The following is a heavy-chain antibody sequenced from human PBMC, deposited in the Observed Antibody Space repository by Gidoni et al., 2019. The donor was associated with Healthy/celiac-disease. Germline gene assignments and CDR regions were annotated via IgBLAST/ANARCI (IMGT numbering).Heavy chain of an antibody. Sequence: QVQLVESGGGLVKPGGSLRLSCAASGFTFSDYYMRLIRQAPGKGLEWVSYISSSGSTIYYADAVKGRFTISRDNAKNSLYLQMNSLRAEDTAVYYCARAGSTTVTTYPSANYYGMDVWGQGTTVTVSS. CDR2: ISSSGSTI. CDR1: GFTFSDYY. V-gene: IGHV3-11*01. J-gene: IGHJ6*02. D-gene: IGHD4-17*01. CDR3: ARAGSTTVTTYPSANYYGMDV.